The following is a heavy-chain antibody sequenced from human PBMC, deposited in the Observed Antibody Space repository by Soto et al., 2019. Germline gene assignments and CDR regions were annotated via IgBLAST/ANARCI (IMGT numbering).Heavy chain of an antibody. CDR2: INHSGST. Sequence: SETLSLTCAVYGGSFSGYYWSWIRQPPGKGLEWIGEINHSGSTNYNPSLKSRVTISVDTSKNQFSLKLSSVTAADTAVYYCARARGIAARRPPDYWGQGTLVTVSS. J-gene: IGHJ4*02. D-gene: IGHD6-6*01. V-gene: IGHV4-34*01. CDR3: ARARGIAARRPPDY. CDR1: GGSFSGYY.